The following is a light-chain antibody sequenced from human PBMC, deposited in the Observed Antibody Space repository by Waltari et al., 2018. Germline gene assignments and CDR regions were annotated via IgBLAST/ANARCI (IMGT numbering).Light chain of an antibody. V-gene: IGKV3-20*01. J-gene: IGKJ1*01. Sequence: EIVLTQSPGTLSLSPGERATLSCRASQSVDSRHLAWYQQKPGQAPRLLIYDTSSRATGIPDRFSGSGSGADFTLTISRLEPEDFAVYFCQQYHTPLTFGHGTKVEIK. CDR2: DTS. CDR1: QSVDSRH. CDR3: QQYHTPLT.